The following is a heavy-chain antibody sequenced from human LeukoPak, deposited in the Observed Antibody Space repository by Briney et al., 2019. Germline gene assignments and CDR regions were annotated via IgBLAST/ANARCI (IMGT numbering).Heavy chain of an antibody. D-gene: IGHD1-1*01. CDR1: GLTFSSYG. CDR2: ISSNGGTM. J-gene: IGHJ4*02. Sequence: PGGSLRLSCAASGLTFSSYGMSWVLQAPGKGLEWVSYISSNGGTMYYANSVKGRFTISRDNSKNTLYLQMNSLRAEDTAVYYCARARNWNDALDYWGQGTLVTVSS. CDR3: ARARNWNDALDY. V-gene: IGHV3-48*01.